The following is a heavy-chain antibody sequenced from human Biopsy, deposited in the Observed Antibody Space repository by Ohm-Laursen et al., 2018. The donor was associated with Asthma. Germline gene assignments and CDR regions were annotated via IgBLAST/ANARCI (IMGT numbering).Heavy chain of an antibody. V-gene: IGHV4-59*01. CDR3: ARDQGDSKFDY. D-gene: IGHD3-16*01. Sequence: PSETLSLTCTFSGGSINSDYWSWIRQPPGKGLEWIGLSSYSGFRKYNPSLKGRVTISVDTSKNQLSLNLTSVIAADTAVYYCARDQGDSKFDYWGQGILVTVSS. J-gene: IGHJ4*02. CDR1: GGSINSDY. CDR2: SSYSGFR.